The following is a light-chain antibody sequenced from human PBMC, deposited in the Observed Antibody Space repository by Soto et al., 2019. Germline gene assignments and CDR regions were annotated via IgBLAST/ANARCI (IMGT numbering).Light chain of an antibody. CDR1: QSVNSN. Sequence: EIVMTQSPATLSVSPGERATLSCRASQSVNSNLAWYQQKPGQTPKLLIYVASTRATGIPARFSGSGSGTEVTLTIRSLQAEDFAIYYCPPDNVLPLTFGGGTKVEFK. J-gene: IGKJ4*01. V-gene: IGKV3-15*01. CDR2: VAS. CDR3: PPDNVLPLT.